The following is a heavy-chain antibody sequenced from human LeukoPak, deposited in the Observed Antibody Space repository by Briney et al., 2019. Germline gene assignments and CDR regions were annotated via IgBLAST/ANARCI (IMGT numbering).Heavy chain of an antibody. CDR3: AKGNLTRYYAILTGSPIFYGMDV. CDR1: GFTFRNYW. D-gene: IGHD3-9*01. Sequence: PGGSLRLSCAASGFTFRNYWMGWVRQAPGKGLEWVANTKPDGSAEYYADSVKGRFTISRDNSKNTLYLQMNSLRAEDTAVYYCAKGNLTRYYAILTGSPIFYGMDVWGQGTTVTVSS. V-gene: IGHV3-7*01. J-gene: IGHJ6*02. CDR2: TKPDGSAE.